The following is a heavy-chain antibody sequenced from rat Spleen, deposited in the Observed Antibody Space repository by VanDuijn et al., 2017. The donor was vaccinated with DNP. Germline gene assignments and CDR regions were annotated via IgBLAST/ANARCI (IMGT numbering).Heavy chain of an antibody. CDR2: ITSSGSDT. Sequence: EVQLVESGGDLVQPGRSLKLSCVASGFRFNNYWMTWIRQVPGKGLEWFASITSSGSDTYYPDSVKGRFPISRDNARNTLYLQMDSLRSEDTATYYCARGDAWGQGTSVTVSS. J-gene: IGHJ4*01. CDR3: ARGDA. CDR1: GFRFNNYW. V-gene: IGHV5-31*01.